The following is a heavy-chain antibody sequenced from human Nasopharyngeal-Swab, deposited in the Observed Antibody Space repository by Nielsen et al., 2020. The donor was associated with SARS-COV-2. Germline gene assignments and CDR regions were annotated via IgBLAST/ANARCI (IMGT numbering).Heavy chain of an antibody. CDR1: GGSISSYY. V-gene: IGHV4-59*01. CDR3: ARGGRQLVRQRVFDY. Sequence: SETLSLTCTVSGGSISSYYWSWIRQPPGKGLEWIGYIYYSGSTNYNPSLKSRVTISVDTSKNQFSLKLSSVTAADTAVYYCARGGRQLVRQRVFDYWGQGTLVTVSS. CDR2: IYYSGST. D-gene: IGHD6-13*01. J-gene: IGHJ4*02.